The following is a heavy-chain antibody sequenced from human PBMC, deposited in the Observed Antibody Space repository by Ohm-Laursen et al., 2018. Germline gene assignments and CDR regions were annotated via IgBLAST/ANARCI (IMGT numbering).Heavy chain of an antibody. V-gene: IGHV4-34*01. D-gene: IGHD5-24*01. CDR3: ASGRDGYNWPRYYFDY. J-gene: IGHJ4*02. Sequence: GTLSLTCAVYGGSFSGYYWSWIRQPPGKGLEWIGEINHSGSTNYNPSLKSRVTISVDTSKNQFSLKLSSVTAADTAVYYCASGRDGYNWPRYYFDYWGQGTLVTVSS. CDR1: GGSFSGYY. CDR2: INHSGST.